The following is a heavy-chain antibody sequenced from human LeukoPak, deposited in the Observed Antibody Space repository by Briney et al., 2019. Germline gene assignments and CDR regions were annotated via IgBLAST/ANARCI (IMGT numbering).Heavy chain of an antibody. Sequence: KPWGVLRLSCAASGFTFSSYSMNWVRQAPGKGLEWVSSISSSSSYIYYADSVRGGFTISRDNAKNSLYLQMNSLRAEDTAVYYCARGVAAACLDYWGQGTLVTVSS. CDR3: ARGVAAACLDY. CDR2: ISSSSSYI. D-gene: IGHD6-13*01. V-gene: IGHV3-21*01. J-gene: IGHJ4*02. CDR1: GFTFSSYS.